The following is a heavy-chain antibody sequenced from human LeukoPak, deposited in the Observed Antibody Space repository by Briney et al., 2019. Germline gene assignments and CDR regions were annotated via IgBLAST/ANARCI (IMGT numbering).Heavy chain of an antibody. Sequence: GGSLRLSCAASGFTVSSNYMSWVRQAPGKGLEWVSVIYSGGSTYYADSVKGRFTISRDNAKNTLNLQMNSLRAEDTAVYYCARDLGQYYDTSDNWFDPWGQGTLVTVSS. CDR2: IYSGGST. D-gene: IGHD3-22*01. CDR1: GFTVSSNY. V-gene: IGHV3-53*01. J-gene: IGHJ5*02. CDR3: ARDLGQYYDTSDNWFDP.